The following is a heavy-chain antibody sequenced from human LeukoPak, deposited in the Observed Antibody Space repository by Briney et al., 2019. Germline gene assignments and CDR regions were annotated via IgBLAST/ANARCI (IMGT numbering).Heavy chain of an antibody. CDR3: ARGDGPIHGRYYFDY. Sequence: SQTLSLTCAISGDSVSGKSVAWNWIRQSPSRGLEWLGRTFYRSKWSSEYATSMKGRITINPDTSKNQFSLQLISVTPEDTAVYYCARGDGPIHGRYYFDYWGQGTLITVSS. CDR2: TFYRSKWSS. J-gene: IGHJ4*02. CDR1: GDSVSGKSVA. D-gene: IGHD3-10*01. V-gene: IGHV6-1*01.